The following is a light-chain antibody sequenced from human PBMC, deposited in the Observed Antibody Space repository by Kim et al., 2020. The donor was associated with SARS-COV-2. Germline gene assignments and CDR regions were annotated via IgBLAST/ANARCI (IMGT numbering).Light chain of an antibody. J-gene: IGLJ3*02. V-gene: IGLV2-14*03. CDR1: SSDVGGYNY. CDR2: DVT. CDR3: SSYTSSNTWV. Sequence: GQSITISCTGTSSDVGGYNYVSWYQQHPGNAPKLMIYDVTKRPSGVSNRFSGSKAGNTASLTISGLQAEDEADYYCSSYTSSNTWVFGGGTKLTVL.